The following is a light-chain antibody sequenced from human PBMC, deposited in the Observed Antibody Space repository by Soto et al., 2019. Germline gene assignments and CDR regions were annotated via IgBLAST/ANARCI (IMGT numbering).Light chain of an antibody. Sequence: SVLTQPASVSGSPGQSITISCTGTSSDVGSYHLVSWYQQYPGKAPKLIIFEVSERPSGVSNRFSGSKSGNTASLTISGLQAEDEADYYCCSYAGSSTFYVFGTGTKVTVL. CDR3: CSYAGSSTFYV. CDR2: EVS. J-gene: IGLJ1*01. V-gene: IGLV2-23*02. CDR1: SSDVGSYHL.